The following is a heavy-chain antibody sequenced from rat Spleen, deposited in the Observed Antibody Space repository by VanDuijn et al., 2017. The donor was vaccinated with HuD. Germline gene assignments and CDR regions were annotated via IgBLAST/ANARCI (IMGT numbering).Heavy chain of an antibody. CDR2: ISNSGRIT. CDR3: TRDDYGGYSEVFDY. D-gene: IGHD1-11*01. CDR1: GFTFSSFP. Sequence: EVQLVESGGGLVQPGRSMKLSCAASGFTFSSFPMAWVRQAPTKGLEWVATISNSGRITYYLDSVKGRFTISRDKAKSTLYLQMNSLRSEDTATYYCTRDDYGGYSEVFDYWGQGVMVTVSS. V-gene: IGHV5-46*01. J-gene: IGHJ2*01.